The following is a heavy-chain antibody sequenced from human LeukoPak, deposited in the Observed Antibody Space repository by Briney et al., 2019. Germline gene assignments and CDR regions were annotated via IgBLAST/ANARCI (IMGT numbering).Heavy chain of an antibody. CDR1: GFTFSVYA. D-gene: IGHD3-10*01. Sequence: PGGSLRLSCAASGFTFSVYAIHWVRQAPGKGLEWVAAISYDGSAKYFADSVKGRFTISRDNSKTTLYLQMKSLRADDTAVYYCAKTRSYYGSGSSMYYFDYWGQGTLVTVSS. CDR3: AKTRSYYGSGSSMYYFDY. J-gene: IGHJ4*02. CDR2: ISYDGSAK. V-gene: IGHV3-30-3*02.